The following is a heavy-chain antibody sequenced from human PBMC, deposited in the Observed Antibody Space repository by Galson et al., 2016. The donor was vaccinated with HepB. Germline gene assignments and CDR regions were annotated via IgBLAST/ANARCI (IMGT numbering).Heavy chain of an antibody. D-gene: IGHD6-13*01. CDR1: GYSFTTYW. J-gene: IGHJ4*02. Sequence: QSGAEVKKPGESLKISCTGSGYSFTTYWIGWVRQMPGKGLEWMGMIYPGDSDTRYSPSFQGQVTISADQSINTAYLQWSSLKASDTAMYYCARTVSIAAAGGADYWGQGTLVTVSS. V-gene: IGHV5-51*01. CDR3: ARTVSIAAAGGADY. CDR2: IYPGDSDT.